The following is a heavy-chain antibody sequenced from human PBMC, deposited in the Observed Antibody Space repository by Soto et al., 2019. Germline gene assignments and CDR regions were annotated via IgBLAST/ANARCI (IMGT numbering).Heavy chain of an antibody. CDR3: VKPVAVTSVGMDV. V-gene: IGHV3-64D*06. D-gene: IGHD4-4*01. J-gene: IGHJ6*02. CDR1: GFMFSSYA. CDR2: INSNGGTT. Sequence: GGSLRLSCSASGFMFSSYAMHWVHQAPGMGLEDVSAINSNGGTTYYADSVKGRFTISRDNSKNTLYLQLSSLRAEDTGVYYCVKPVAVTSVGMDVWGQGTTVTVSS.